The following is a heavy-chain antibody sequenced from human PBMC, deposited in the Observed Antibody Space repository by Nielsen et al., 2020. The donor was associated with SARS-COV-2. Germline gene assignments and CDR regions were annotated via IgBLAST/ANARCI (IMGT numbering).Heavy chain of an antibody. CDR3: ARHLRWSPGHYSDY. D-gene: IGHD4-23*01. CDR1: GFTFSSLW. Sequence: GGSLRLSCAASGFTFSSLWMSWVRQVPGKGLEWVADINPDGSEKFYVDSMKGRFTISRDNAKNSMSLQMNSLRAEDTALYYCARHLRWSPGHYSDYWGQGTLVSVSS. V-gene: IGHV3-7*03. J-gene: IGHJ4*02. CDR2: INPDGSEK.